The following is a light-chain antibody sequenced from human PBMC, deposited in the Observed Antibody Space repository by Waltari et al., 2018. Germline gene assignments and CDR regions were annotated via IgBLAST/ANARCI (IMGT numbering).Light chain of an antibody. Sequence: IVMSQSPLSLPVTLGEPASISCRSSQSLLHRNGYNYLDWYLQKPGQSPQLLIYLGSNRASGVPDRFSGSGSGTDFTLKISRVEAEDVGVYYCMQALQTPRMFGQGNKVEIK. CDR2: LGS. CDR1: QSLLHRNGYNY. CDR3: MQALQTPRM. J-gene: IGKJ1*01. V-gene: IGKV2-28*01.